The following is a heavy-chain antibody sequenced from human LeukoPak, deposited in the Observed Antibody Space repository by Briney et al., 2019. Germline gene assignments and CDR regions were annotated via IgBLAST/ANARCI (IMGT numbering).Heavy chain of an antibody. V-gene: IGHV3-48*03. CDR2: ISHSGRTI. CDR1: GFPFSSFE. Sequence: GGSLRLSCAASGFPFSSFEMNWVRQSPGKGLEWVSYISHSGRTIYYADSVRGRFTISRDNATNSLYLQMNSLRAEDTAVYYCASASTTFDYYYYYMDVWGKGTTVTVSS. J-gene: IGHJ6*03. CDR3: ASASTTFDYYYYYMDV. D-gene: IGHD3-9*01.